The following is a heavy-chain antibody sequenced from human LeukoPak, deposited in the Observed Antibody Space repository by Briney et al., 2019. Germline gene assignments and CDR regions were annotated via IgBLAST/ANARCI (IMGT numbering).Heavy chain of an antibody. V-gene: IGHV1-8*01. J-gene: IGHJ5*02. CDR2: MNPNSGNT. CDR3: ARPNYYDSSGYTSYYWFDP. Sequence: ASVKVSCKASGYTFTSYDINWVRQATGQVLEWMGWMNPNSGNTGYAQKFQGRVTMTRNTSISTAYMELSSLRSEDTAVYYCARPNYYDSSGYTSYYWFDPWGQGTLVTVSS. D-gene: IGHD3-22*01. CDR1: GYTFTSYD.